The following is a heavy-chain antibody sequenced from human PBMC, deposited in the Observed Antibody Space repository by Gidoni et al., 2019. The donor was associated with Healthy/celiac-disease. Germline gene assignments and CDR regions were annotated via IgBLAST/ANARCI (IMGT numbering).Heavy chain of an antibody. CDR3: ARDLWASGGSYGMDV. CDR1: GFTFSSYS. Sequence: EVQLVESGGGLVKPGGSLRLSCAASGFTFSSYSMNWVRQAPGKGLEWVSSISSSSSYIYYADSVKGRFTISRDNAKNSLYLQMNSLRAEDTAVYYCARDLWASGGSYGMDVWGQGTTVTVSS. CDR2: ISSSSSYI. J-gene: IGHJ6*02. V-gene: IGHV3-21*01. D-gene: IGHD2-15*01.